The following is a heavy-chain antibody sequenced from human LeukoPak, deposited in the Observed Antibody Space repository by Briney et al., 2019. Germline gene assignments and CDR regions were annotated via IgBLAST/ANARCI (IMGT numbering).Heavy chain of an antibody. CDR2: IYYSGST. CDR1: GGSISSSSYY. Sequence: SETLSHTCTVSGGSISSSSYYWGWIRQPPGKGLEWIGSIYYSGSTYYNPSLKSRVTISVDTSKNQFSLKLSFVTAADTAVYYCARSDLYGDYPPGKCWGQGTPVTVSS. CDR3: ARSDLYGDYPPGKC. J-gene: IGHJ4*02. D-gene: IGHD4-17*01. V-gene: IGHV4-39*07.